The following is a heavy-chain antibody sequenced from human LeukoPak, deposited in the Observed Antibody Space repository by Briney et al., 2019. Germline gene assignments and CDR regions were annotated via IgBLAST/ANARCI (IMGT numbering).Heavy chain of an antibody. CDR1: GGSISSSSYY. V-gene: IGHV4-39*01. CDR3: ARGGTTYYYDNDY. Sequence: PSETLSLTCTVSGGSISSSSYYWGWLRQPPGKGLEWIGSIYYSGSTYYNPSLKSRVTISVDTSKNQFSLKLSSVTAADTAVYYCARGGTTYYYDNDYWGQGTLVTVSS. D-gene: IGHD3-22*01. J-gene: IGHJ4*02. CDR2: IYYSGST.